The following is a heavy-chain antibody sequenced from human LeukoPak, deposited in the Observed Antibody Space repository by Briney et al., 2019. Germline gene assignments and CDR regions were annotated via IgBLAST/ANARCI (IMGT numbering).Heavy chain of an antibody. D-gene: IGHD3-22*01. J-gene: IGHJ4*02. CDR1: GFSLTTSGVG. V-gene: IGHV2-5*02. Sequence: ESGPTLVKPTQTLTLTCTFSGFSLTTSGVGVGWIRQPPGKALEGLALIYWDDEKRYRPSLGTRLTITKDTSKSQVVLTMTNMDPVDTATYYCAHLYFYNSGGYSRAFDYWGQGTLVTVSS. CDR2: IYWDDEK. CDR3: AHLYFYNSGGYSRAFDY.